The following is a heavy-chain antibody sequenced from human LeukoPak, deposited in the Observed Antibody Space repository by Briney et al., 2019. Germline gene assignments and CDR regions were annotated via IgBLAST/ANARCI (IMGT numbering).Heavy chain of an antibody. D-gene: IGHD3-3*01. J-gene: IGHJ6*02. CDR3: ARDRYDFWSGYPSYYYYGMDV. V-gene: IGHV1-18*01. CDR2: ISAYNGNT. Sequence: ASVKVSCKASGGTFSSYAISWVRQAPGQGLEWMGWISAYNGNTNYAQKLQGRVTMTTDTSTSTAYMELRSLRSDDTAVYYCARDRYDFWSGYPSYYYYGMDVWGQGTTVTVSS. CDR1: GGTFSSYA.